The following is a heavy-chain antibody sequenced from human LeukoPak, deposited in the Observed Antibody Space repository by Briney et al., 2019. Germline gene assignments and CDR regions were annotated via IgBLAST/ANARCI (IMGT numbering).Heavy chain of an antibody. V-gene: IGHV1-18*01. CDR1: GYTFTSYG. CDR2: ISAYNGNT. D-gene: IGHD5-18*01. CDR3: ARHRGVGYSYGYPIDP. Sequence: VASVKVSCKASGYTFTSYGISWVRQAPGQGLEWMGWISAYNGNTNYAQKLQGRVTMTTDTSTSTAYMEPRSLRSDDTAVYYCARHRGVGYSYGYPIDPWGQGTLVTVSS. J-gene: IGHJ5*02.